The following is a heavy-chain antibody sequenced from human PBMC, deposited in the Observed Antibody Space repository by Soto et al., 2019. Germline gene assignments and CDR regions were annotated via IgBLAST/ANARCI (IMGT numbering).Heavy chain of an antibody. V-gene: IGHV4-61*01. Sequence: QVQLQESGPGLVRPSETLSLTCTVSGDSVSSGRYYGSWIRQPPGKGREWIGHIYASGSANYNASLKSRVTIAMATSKNQFSVRLSSVTAADTAVYYCARDLMRLLGYVDSYDAYDLWGEWAMVTVSS. D-gene: IGHD4-17*01. CDR2: IYASGSA. CDR1: GDSVSSGRYY. CDR3: ARDLMRLLGYVDSYDAYDL. J-gene: IGHJ3*01.